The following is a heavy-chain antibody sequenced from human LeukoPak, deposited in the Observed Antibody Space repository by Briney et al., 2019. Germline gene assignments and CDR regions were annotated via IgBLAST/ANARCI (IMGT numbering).Heavy chain of an antibody. V-gene: IGHV3-23*01. CDR2: ISGSGDTT. CDR1: GFTFSSYA. D-gene: IGHD6-6*01. J-gene: IGHJ6*02. CDR3: AKHRGATRPFYGMDV. Sequence: GGSLRLSCAASGFTFSSYAMSWVRQAPGKGLEWVSHISGSGDTTYYADSVKGRFTISRDNSKNTLYLQMNSLRAEDTAVYYSAKHRGATRPFYGMDVWGQGTTVTVSS.